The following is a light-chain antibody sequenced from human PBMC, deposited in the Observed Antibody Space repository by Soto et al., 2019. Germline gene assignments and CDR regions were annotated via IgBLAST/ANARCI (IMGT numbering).Light chain of an antibody. CDR3: QHSNHLPL. Sequence: DLQMTQSPPSLSASVGDRVTITCQASQDIGTYLNWYQHKPGKAPNLVIYDASNLETGVPSRFSGGVSGTDFTFTISSLRPEDIATYYCQHSNHLPLFGPGTKVDF. CDR2: DAS. J-gene: IGKJ3*01. V-gene: IGKV1-33*01. CDR1: QDIGTY.